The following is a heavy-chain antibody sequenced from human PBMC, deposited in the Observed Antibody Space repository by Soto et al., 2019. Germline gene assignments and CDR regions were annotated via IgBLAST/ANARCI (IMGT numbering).Heavy chain of an antibody. CDR1: GGSISSSSYY. D-gene: IGHD3-3*01. Sequence: SETLSLTCTVSGGSISSSSYYWGWIRQPPGKGLEWIGYIYYSGSTNYNPSLKSRVTISVDTSKNQFSLKLSSVTAADTAVYYCARVNYDFWSGPAPYYYYYGMDVGGKGPRSPSPQ. V-gene: IGHV4-61*05. J-gene: IGHJ6*01. CDR3: ARVNYDFWSGPAPYYYYYGMDV. CDR2: IYYSGST.